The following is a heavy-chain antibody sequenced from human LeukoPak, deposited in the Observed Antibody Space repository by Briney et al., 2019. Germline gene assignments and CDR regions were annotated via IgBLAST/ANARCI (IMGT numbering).Heavy chain of an antibody. CDR2: IYHSGST. CDR3: ARTRYYYNSRSYGAPYYFDY. J-gene: IGHJ4*02. D-gene: IGHD3-10*01. CDR1: GYSISSGYY. V-gene: IGHV4-38-2*02. Sequence: SETLSLTCTVSGYSISSGYYWGWIRQPPGKGLEWIGTIYHSGSTYCNPSLRSRVTISVDTSKNQFSLKLSSVTAADTAVYYCARTRYYYNSRSYGAPYYFDYWGQGTLVTVSS.